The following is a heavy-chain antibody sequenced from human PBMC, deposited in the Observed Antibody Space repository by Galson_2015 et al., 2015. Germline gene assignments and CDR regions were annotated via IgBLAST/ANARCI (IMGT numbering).Heavy chain of an antibody. CDR2: TNAGNGNT. J-gene: IGHJ6*03. V-gene: IGHV1-3*01. D-gene: IGHD4-17*01. Sequence: SVKVSCKASGYTFTSYAMHWVRQAPGQRLEWMGWTNAGNGNTKYSQKFQGRVTITRDTSASTAYMELSSLRSEDTAVYYCAREMGDYGDYLYYMDVWGKGTTVTVSS. CDR1: GYTFTSYA. CDR3: AREMGDYGDYLYYMDV.